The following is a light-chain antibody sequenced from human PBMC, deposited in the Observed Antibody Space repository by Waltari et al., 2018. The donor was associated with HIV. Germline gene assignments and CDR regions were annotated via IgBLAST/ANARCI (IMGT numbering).Light chain of an antibody. Sequence: EIVLTQSPGTLSLSPGERATLSCRASQSITSSHLAWYQQRRGQAPRVLIYDGSNRATGIPDRFSGRGSGTDFTLTISRLEPEDFAMYYCHQYAGSPRTFGQGTKVEIK. CDR3: HQYAGSPRT. CDR2: DGS. J-gene: IGKJ2*01. CDR1: QSITSSH. V-gene: IGKV3-20*01.